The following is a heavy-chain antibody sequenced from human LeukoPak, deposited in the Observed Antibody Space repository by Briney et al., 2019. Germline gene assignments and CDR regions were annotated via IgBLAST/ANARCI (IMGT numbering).Heavy chain of an antibody. J-gene: IGHJ5*02. Sequence: PGGSLRLSCAASEFTFSDYYMSWIRQAPGKGLEWVSYISSSGSTIYYADSVKGRFTISRDNAKNSLYLQMNSLRAEDTAVYYCAREWRLVAASNWFDPWGQGTLVTVSS. V-gene: IGHV3-11*04. D-gene: IGHD2-15*01. CDR1: EFTFSDYY. CDR3: AREWRLVAASNWFDP. CDR2: ISSSGSTI.